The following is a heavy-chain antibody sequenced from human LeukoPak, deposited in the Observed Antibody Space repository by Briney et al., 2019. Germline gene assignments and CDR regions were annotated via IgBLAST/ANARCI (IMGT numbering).Heavy chain of an antibody. CDR1: GFTFSTYA. D-gene: IGHD3-22*01. CDR3: AKDPITMIVVVSN. V-gene: IGHV3-23*01. J-gene: IGHJ4*02. CDR2: ISDTGGNT. Sequence: GGSLRLSCAASGFTFSTYAMSWVRQTPERGLEWVSAISDTGGNTFYADSVKGRFTISRDNSKNTLYLQMNSLRAEDTAVYYCAKDPITMIVVVSNWGQGTLVTVSS.